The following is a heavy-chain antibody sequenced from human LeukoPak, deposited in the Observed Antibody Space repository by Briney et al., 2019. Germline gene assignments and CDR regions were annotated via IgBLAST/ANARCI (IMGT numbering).Heavy chain of an antibody. J-gene: IGHJ3*02. CDR2: IKSKTDGGTA. CDR1: GFTFSDAW. CDR3: TTDPWAFDS. V-gene: IGHV3-15*01. Sequence: GGSLRLSCAASGFTFSDAWMSWVRQAPGKGLECVGRIKSKTDGGTADYAAPVKGRFTVSRDDSKNTLYLQMNSLKTEDTAVYYCTTDPWAFDSWGQGTMVTVSS.